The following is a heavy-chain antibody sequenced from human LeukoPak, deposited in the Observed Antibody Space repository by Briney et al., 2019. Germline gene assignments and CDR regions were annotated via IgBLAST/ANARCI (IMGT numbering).Heavy chain of an antibody. D-gene: IGHD3-22*01. CDR2: IYTSGST. CDR3: ARESKSYDGSGFYHDY. Sequence: SETLSLTCSVSGGSIRNYFWSWIRHPAGKGLEWIGRIYTSGSTDYNPSLRSRVTMSVDTSRNQFSLKLTSMTAADTAVYYCARESKSYDGSGFYHDYWGQGTLVAVSS. CDR1: GGSIRNYF. J-gene: IGHJ4*02. V-gene: IGHV4-4*07.